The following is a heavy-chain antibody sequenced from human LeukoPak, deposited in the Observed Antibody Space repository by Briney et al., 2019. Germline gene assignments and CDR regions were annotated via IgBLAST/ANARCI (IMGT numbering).Heavy chain of an antibody. Sequence: GGSLRLSCAASGFTFSSYAMSWVRQAPGKGLEWVSAISGSGGSTYYADSVKGRFTISRDNSKNTLYLQMNSLRAGDTAVYYCAKGDYYYDSSGIKPRRYNWFDPWGQGTLVTVSS. CDR1: GFTFSSYA. V-gene: IGHV3-23*01. CDR3: AKGDYYYDSSGIKPRRYNWFDP. D-gene: IGHD3-22*01. J-gene: IGHJ5*02. CDR2: ISGSGGST.